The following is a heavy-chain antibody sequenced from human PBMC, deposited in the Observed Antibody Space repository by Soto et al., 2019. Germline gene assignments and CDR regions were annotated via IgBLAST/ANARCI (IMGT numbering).Heavy chain of an antibody. CDR2: IIPIFGTA. CDR1: GGTFSSYA. CDR3: ARDRYYYYGMDV. J-gene: IGHJ6*02. V-gene: IGHV1-69*13. Sequence: SVKVSCKASGGTFSSYAISWVRQAPGQGLEWMGGIIPIFGTANYAQKFQGRVTIAADESTSTAYMELSSLRSEDTAVYYCARDRYYYYGMDVWGQGTTVTVSS.